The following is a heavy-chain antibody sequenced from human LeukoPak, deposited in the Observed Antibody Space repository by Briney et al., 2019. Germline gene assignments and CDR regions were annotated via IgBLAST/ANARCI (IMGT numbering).Heavy chain of an antibody. CDR2: IYPGDSDT. Sequence: GESLKISCKGSGYNITNYWIGWVRHMPGKGLEWMGIIYPGDSDTTYSPSFQGQVTISADKSISTAYLQWSSLKASDTAMYYCARRRDGYNYVGTDYWGQGTLVTVSS. D-gene: IGHD5-24*01. V-gene: IGHV5-51*01. CDR1: GYNITNYW. J-gene: IGHJ4*02. CDR3: ARRRDGYNYVGTDY.